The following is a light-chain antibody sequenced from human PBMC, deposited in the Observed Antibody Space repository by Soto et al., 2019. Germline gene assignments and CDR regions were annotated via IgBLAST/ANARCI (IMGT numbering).Light chain of an antibody. V-gene: IGLV2-14*01. CDR2: EVS. Sequence: QSALTQPASVSGSPGQSITISCTGTSSDVGSYDYVSWYQQHPGKAPKLMIYEVSNRPSGVSNRFSGSKSGNTASLTISGLQAEDEADYYCSSYTSSGTYVFGAGTKVNVL. J-gene: IGLJ1*01. CDR3: SSYTSSGTYV. CDR1: SSDVGSYDY.